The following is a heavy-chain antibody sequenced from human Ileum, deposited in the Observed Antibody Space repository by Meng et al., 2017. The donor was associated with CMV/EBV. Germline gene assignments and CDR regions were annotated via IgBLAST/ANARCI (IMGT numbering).Heavy chain of an antibody. CDR2: INEDGSER. D-gene: IGHD5-24*01. J-gene: IGHJ6*02. CDR3: ARDLSTGWLQLGYYYSGMDV. CDR1: GFTFSRYW. V-gene: IGHV3-7*01. Sequence: GGSLRLSGAASGFTFSRYWMAWVRKAPGKGREGVATINEDGSERQYVDSVKGRFTISGDNAKNSLYLQMNSLRAEDTAVYYCARDLSTGWLQLGYYYSGMDVWGQGTTVTVSS.